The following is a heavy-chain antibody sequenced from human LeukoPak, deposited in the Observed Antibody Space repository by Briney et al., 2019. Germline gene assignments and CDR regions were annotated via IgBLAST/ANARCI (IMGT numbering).Heavy chain of an antibody. CDR2: IYYSGST. J-gene: IGHJ4*02. D-gene: IGHD4-17*01. Sequence: SETLSLTCTVSGGSISSYYWSRIRQPPGKGLEWIGYIYYSGSTNYNPSLKSRVTISVDTSKNQFSLKLSSVTAADTAVYYCARDGGYGDGRYYFDYWGQGTLVTVSS. V-gene: IGHV4-59*01. CDR1: GGSISSYY. CDR3: ARDGGYGDGRYYFDY.